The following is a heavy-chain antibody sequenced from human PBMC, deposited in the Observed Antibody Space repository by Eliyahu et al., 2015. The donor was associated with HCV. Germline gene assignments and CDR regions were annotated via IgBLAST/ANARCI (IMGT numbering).Heavy chain of an antibody. CDR3: ARERAEGSGLAFDI. D-gene: IGHD3-10*01. CDR2: INDPGVF. CDR1: GGSIGNSD. V-gene: IGHV4-59*01. Sequence: QVQLQESGPGLVKPSETLSLTCSVSGGSIGNSDWNWIRQPPGKGLEWIGEWNGYINDPGVFGYNPSLKNRVTMSLDASKNFFSLKLRSVTATDTAVYYCARERAEGSGLAFDIWGQGMMVTVSS. J-gene: IGHJ3*02.